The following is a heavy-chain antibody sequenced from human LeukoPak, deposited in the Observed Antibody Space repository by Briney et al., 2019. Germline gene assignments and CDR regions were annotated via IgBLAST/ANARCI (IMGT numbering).Heavy chain of an antibody. V-gene: IGHV3-11*04. Sequence: GGSLRLSCAASGFTFSDYYMSWIRQAPGKGLEWVSYIRSSGGNIYYAGSVKGRFTISRDNAKNSLYLQMNSLRAEDTAVYYCARQLYRNYVGGDWFDPWGQGTLVTVSS. J-gene: IGHJ5*02. CDR2: IRSSGGNI. CDR3: ARQLYRNYVGGDWFDP. CDR1: GFTFSDYY. D-gene: IGHD4-11*01.